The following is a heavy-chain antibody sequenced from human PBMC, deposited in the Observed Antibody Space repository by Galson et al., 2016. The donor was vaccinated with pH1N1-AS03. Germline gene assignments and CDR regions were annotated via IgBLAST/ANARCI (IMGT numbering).Heavy chain of an antibody. CDR1: GFTFSNYW. Sequence: SLRLSCAASGFTFSNYWMTWVRQAPGKGLEWVANIKQDGSETYYVDSVKGRFTISRDNAKNTLYLQMDSLRVDDTAVYYCTRDVNPRKLDTWGQGTRVTVSS. CDR2: IKQDGSET. V-gene: IGHV3-7*01. CDR3: TRDVNPRKLDT. J-gene: IGHJ5*02. D-gene: IGHD1-14*01.